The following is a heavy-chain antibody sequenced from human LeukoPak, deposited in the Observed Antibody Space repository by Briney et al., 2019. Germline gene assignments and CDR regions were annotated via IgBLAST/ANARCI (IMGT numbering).Heavy chain of an antibody. J-gene: IGHJ4*02. V-gene: IGHV4-39*07. CDR1: GGSISSSSYY. Sequence: PSETLSLTCTVSGGSISSSSYYWGWIRQPPGKGLEWIGSIYYSGSTYYNPSLKSRVTISVDTSKSQFSLKLSSVTAADTAVYYCARGAAGITVNWGQGTLVTVSS. CDR3: ARGAAGITVN. CDR2: IYYSGST. D-gene: IGHD4-17*01.